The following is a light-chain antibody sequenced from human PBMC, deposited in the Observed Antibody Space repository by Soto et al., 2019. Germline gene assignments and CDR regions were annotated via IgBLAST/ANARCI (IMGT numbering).Light chain of an antibody. Sequence: ETVMTQSPATLSVSLGESATLSCRASQSVSNNLAWYQQKPGQAPSLLIYAATPRATGIPARFSGSGSGTEFTLTISSLQSEDFAVYYCQQYNNWWTFGQGTKVEIK. CDR2: AAT. CDR3: QQYNNWWT. J-gene: IGKJ1*01. CDR1: QSVSNN. V-gene: IGKV3-15*01.